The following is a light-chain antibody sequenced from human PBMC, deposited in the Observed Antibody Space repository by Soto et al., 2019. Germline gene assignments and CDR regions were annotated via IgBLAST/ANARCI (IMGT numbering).Light chain of an antibody. J-gene: IGKJ5*01. Sequence: EIVLTQSPGTLSLSPGGRATLSCRASQSVSSSYLAWYQQKPGQAPRLLIYGASSRATGIPARFSGSGSGTEFTLTIRSLQSEDFAVYYCQQYYSTPITFGQGTRLEIK. V-gene: IGKV3-20*01. CDR1: QSVSSSY. CDR3: QQYYSTPIT. CDR2: GAS.